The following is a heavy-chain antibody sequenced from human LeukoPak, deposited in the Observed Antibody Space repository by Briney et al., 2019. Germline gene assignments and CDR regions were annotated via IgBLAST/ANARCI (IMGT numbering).Heavy chain of an antibody. V-gene: IGHV1-2*02. J-gene: IGHJ4*02. Sequence: ASVKVSCKASGYSFTGYYMYWVRQAPGQGLEWMGWINSNSGGTNYAQKFQDRVTMSRDTSISTAYMELSRLRSDDTAVYYCAKISSGWSFDYWGQGTLVTVSS. CDR2: INSNSGGT. CDR3: AKISSGWSFDY. D-gene: IGHD6-19*01. CDR1: GYSFTGYY.